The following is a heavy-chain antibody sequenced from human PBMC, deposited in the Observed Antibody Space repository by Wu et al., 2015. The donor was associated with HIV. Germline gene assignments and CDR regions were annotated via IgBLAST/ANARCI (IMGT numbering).Heavy chain of an antibody. V-gene: IGHV1-2*02. Sequence: QVQLVQSGAEVKKPGASVKVSCTASGYTFTDYFIHWVRQAPGQGLEWMGWTNLNTGGTNYAPKFQGRVTMTRDTSISTAYIELSRLTSDDTAVYYCARDELFRVDDAFDMWGQGTLVTVSS. D-gene: IGHD3-10*01. CDR1: GYTFTDYF. J-gene: IGHJ3*02. CDR2: TNLNTGGT. CDR3: ARDELFRVDDAFDM.